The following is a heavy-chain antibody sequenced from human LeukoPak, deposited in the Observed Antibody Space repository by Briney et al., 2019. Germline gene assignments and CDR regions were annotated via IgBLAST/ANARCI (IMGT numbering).Heavy chain of an antibody. CDR2: MNPNSGNT. J-gene: IGHJ6*03. Sequence: GASVKVSCKASGYTFTSYDINWVRQATGQGLEWMGWMNPNSGNTGYAQKFQGRVTITRNTSISTAYMELSSLRSEDTAVYYCARGSVPSSSFYYYYYMDVWGKGTTVTVSS. D-gene: IGHD6-6*01. CDR1: GYTFTSYD. CDR3: ARGSVPSSSFYYYYYMDV. V-gene: IGHV1-8*03.